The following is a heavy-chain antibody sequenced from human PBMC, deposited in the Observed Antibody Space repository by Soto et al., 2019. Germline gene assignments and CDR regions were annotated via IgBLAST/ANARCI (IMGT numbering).Heavy chain of an antibody. D-gene: IGHD6-13*01. CDR1: GDSVFSNIVT. Sequence: SQTLSLTCAISGDSVFSNIVTWDWIRQSPSRGLEWLGRTYYRSQWFNDYAVSVKSRMTINADTSKNQFSLQLNYVTPEDTAVYYCARLIGTSWFVGWGQGTPVTVSS. CDR3: ARLIGTSWFVG. J-gene: IGHJ4*02. CDR2: TYYRSQWFN. V-gene: IGHV6-1*01.